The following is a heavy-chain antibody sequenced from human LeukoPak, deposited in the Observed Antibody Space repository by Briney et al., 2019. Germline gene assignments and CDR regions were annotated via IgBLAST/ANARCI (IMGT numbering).Heavy chain of an antibody. J-gene: IGHJ4*02. CDR3: AKDTNRVYYFDY. V-gene: IGHV3-30*02. D-gene: IGHD1-14*01. CDR2: IRYDGSNK. CDR1: GFTFSSYG. Sequence: GGSLRLSCAASGFTFSSYGIHWVRQAPGKGLEWVAFIRYDGSNKYYADSVKGRFTISRDNSKNTLYLQMNSLRAEDTAVYYCAKDTNRVYYFDYSGQGTLVTVSS.